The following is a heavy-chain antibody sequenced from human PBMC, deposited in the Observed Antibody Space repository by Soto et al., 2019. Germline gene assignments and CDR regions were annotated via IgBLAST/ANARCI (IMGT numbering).Heavy chain of an antibody. Sequence: SETLSLTCRFSGCSIVNSRFRWASIRKPPGDGLEWIGSIYHTGNAYYNPSLKSRVTISVDTSKNQFSLKLTSVTAADAALYYCARDFFDSSDYTTNWFDPWGQGTLVTVSS. CDR1: GCSIVNSRFR. CDR2: IYHTGNA. J-gene: IGHJ5*02. V-gene: IGHV4-39*01. CDR3: ARDFFDSSDYTTNWFDP. D-gene: IGHD3-22*01.